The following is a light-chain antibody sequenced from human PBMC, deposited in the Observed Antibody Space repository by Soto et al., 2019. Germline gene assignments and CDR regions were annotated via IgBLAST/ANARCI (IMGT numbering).Light chain of an antibody. Sequence: QSVLTQPPSASGSPGQSVTISCTGTSSDVGGYNYVSWYQQHPGKAPKLMIYEVTKRPSGVPDRFSGSKSGNTASLTVSGLQAEDEADYYCSSYAGTAYVFGPGTKVTV. CDR2: EVT. CDR1: SSDVGGYNY. CDR3: SSYAGTAYV. J-gene: IGLJ1*01. V-gene: IGLV2-8*01.